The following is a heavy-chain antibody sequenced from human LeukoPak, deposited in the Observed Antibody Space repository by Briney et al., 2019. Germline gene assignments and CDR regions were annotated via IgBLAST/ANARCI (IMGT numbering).Heavy chain of an antibody. D-gene: IGHD3-10*01. CDR3: AKGYYGSGTYYANNYFDP. V-gene: IGHV3-23*01. CDR1: GFIFGDYA. J-gene: IGHJ5*02. CDR2: ISGSGGGT. Sequence: PGGSLRLSCAASGFIFGDYAVSWVRQAPGKGLGWVSTISGSGGGTYHSDSVQGRSTISRDNSKNTLYLQMNNLRVEDTAVYYCAKGYYGSGTYYANNYFDPWGQGTLVTVSS.